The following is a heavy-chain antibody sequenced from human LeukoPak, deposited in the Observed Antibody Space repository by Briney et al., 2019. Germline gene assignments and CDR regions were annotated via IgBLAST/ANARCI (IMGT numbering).Heavy chain of an antibody. V-gene: IGHV1-69*04. CDR3: ARENYYDSSGYYYYYYYAMDV. CDR2: IIPILGIA. J-gene: IGHJ6*02. Sequence: SVKVSCKASGGTFSSYAISWVRQAPGQGLEWMGRIIPILGIANYAQKFQGRVTITADKSTSTAYIELSSLRSEDTAVYYCARENYYDSSGYYYYYYYAMDVWGQGTTVTASS. D-gene: IGHD3-22*01. CDR1: GGTFSSYA.